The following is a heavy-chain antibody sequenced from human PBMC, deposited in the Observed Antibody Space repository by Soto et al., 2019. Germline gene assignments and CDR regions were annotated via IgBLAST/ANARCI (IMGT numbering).Heavy chain of an antibody. J-gene: IGHJ4*02. Sequence: GGSLRLSCAASGFTFSTYWMSWVRQAPGKGLEWVANIKEDGSQKYYVDSVKGRFTISRDNAKNSLHLQMNSLRGEDTAVYYCARDRATTSESTNYYAYWGQGTLVTVSS. CDR1: GFTFSTYW. CDR3: ARDRATTSESTNYYAY. D-gene: IGHD3-10*01. CDR2: IKEDGSQK. V-gene: IGHV3-7*05.